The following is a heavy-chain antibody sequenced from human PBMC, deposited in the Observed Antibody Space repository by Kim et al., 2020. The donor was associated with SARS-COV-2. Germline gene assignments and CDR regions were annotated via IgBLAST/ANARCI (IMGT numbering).Heavy chain of an antibody. Sequence: GGSLRLSCAASGFTFSDYYMSWIRQAPGKGLEWVSYISSSSSYTNYADSVKGRFTISRDNAKNSLYLQMNSLRAEDTAVYYCARVAGDSSSWANWFDPWGQGTLVTVSS. D-gene: IGHD6-13*01. V-gene: IGHV3-11*05. CDR1: GFTFSDYY. CDR3: ARVAGDSSSWANWFDP. CDR2: ISSSSSYT. J-gene: IGHJ5*02.